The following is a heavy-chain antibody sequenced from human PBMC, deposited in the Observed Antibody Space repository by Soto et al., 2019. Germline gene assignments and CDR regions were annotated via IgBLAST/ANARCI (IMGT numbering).Heavy chain of an antibody. Sequence: XGTLSLTGSVSGASINNDYWNWIRQPPGKGLEWIGYVYYSGSTNYNPSLKSRVTISKDTSRNQFSLRLSSVIAADTAVYYCARSPDYYSEYFQEWGQGTLVTVSS. CDR1: GASINNDY. J-gene: IGHJ1*01. D-gene: IGHD1-26*01. CDR3: ARSPDYYSEYFQE. CDR2: VYYSGST. V-gene: IGHV4-59*12.